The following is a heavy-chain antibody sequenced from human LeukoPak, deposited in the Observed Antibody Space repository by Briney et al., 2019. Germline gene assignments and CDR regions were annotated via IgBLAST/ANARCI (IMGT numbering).Heavy chain of an antibody. CDR1: GFTFSTYS. V-gene: IGHV3-21*01. J-gene: IGHJ4*02. Sequence: GGSLRLSCAASGFTFSTYSMNWVRQAPGKGLEWVSSISSSSSCIYYADSVKGRFTISRDNAKNSLYLQMNSLRAEDTAVYYCARDWGGNYPIDYWGQGTLVTVSS. CDR3: ARDWGGNYPIDY. D-gene: IGHD4-23*01. CDR2: ISSSSSCI.